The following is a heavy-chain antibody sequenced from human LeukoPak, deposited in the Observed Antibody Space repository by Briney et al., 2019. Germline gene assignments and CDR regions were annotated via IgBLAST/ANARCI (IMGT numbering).Heavy chain of an antibody. J-gene: IGHJ4*02. Sequence: GGSLRLSCAASGFTFSSYAMHWVRQAPGKGLEWVAVISYDGSNKYYADSVKGRFTISRDNSKNTLYLQMNSLRAEDTAVYYCARDLGKQWLVRGYYFDYWGQGTLVTVSS. CDR2: ISYDGSNK. D-gene: IGHD6-19*01. CDR3: ARDLGKQWLVRGYYFDY. V-gene: IGHV3-30-3*01. CDR1: GFTFSSYA.